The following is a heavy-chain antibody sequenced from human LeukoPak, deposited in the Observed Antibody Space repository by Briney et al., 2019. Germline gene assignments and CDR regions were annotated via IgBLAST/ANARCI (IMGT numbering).Heavy chain of an antibody. D-gene: IGHD3-10*01. CDR3: ARDGWFGDNNWFDP. CDR1: GFTFSSYS. Sequence: PGGSLRLSCAASGFTFSSYSMNWVRQAPGKGLEWVSYISSASSTIYYADSVKGRSTIPKDNAKNSSYLQMNSLRAEDTAMYYCARDGWFGDNNWFDPWGQGTLVTVSS. V-gene: IGHV3-48*01. J-gene: IGHJ5*02. CDR2: ISSASSTI.